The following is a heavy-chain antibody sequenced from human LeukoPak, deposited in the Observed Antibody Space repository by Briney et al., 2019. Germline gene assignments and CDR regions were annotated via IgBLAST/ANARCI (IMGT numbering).Heavy chain of an antibody. D-gene: IGHD3-10*01. CDR3: ARSEVLLWFGELGGY. J-gene: IGHJ4*02. V-gene: IGHV1-18*01. Sequence: VASVKVSCKASGYTFTSYGISWVRQAPGQGLERMGWISAYNGNTNYAQKLQGRVTMTTDTSTSTAYMELRSLRSDDTAVYYCARSEVLLWFGELGGYWGQGTLVTVSS. CDR1: GYTFTSYG. CDR2: ISAYNGNT.